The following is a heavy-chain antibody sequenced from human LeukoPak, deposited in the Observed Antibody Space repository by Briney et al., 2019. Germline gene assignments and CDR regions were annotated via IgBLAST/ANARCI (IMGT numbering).Heavy chain of an antibody. CDR3: ARARSDLFDY. D-gene: IGHD3/OR15-3a*01. CDR2: IYYSGST. Sequence: PSETLSLTCTVSGGSISGYYWSWMRQPPGKGLEWIGYIYYSGSTNYNPSLKSRVTISVDTSKNQCSLKLSSVTAADTAIYYCARARSDLFDYWGQGTLVNVSS. J-gene: IGHJ4*02. V-gene: IGHV4-59*01. CDR1: GGSISGYY.